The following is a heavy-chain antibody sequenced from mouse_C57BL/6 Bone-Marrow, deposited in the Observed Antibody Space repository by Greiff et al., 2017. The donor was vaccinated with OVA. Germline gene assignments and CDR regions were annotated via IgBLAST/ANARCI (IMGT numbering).Heavy chain of an antibody. Sequence: EVQLQQSGAELVRPGASVKLSCTASGFNIKDDYMHWVKQRPEQGLEWIGWIDPENGDTEYASKFQGKATITADTSSNTAYLQLSSLTSEDTAVYYCTTFYYRGVFDYWGQGTTLTVSS. CDR2: IDPENGDT. CDR1: GFNIKDDY. D-gene: IGHD2-12*01. J-gene: IGHJ2*01. CDR3: TTFYYRGVFDY. V-gene: IGHV14-4*01.